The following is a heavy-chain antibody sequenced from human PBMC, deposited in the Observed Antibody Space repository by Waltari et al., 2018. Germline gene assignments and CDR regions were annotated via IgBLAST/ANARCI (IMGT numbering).Heavy chain of an antibody. CDR2: VMPTFATP. J-gene: IGHJ3*01. CDR1: GDTFSNYY. CDR3: ARGRETYSWSAWEF. V-gene: IGHV1-69*12. Sequence: QVHMVQSGPEVNQPGSSMNVSCKTSGDTFSNYYFNWVRQAPGRGLEWLGGVMPTFATPNYAQTVRDRVTIIADESTNTVYLQLRSLTVGDTAVYYCARGRETYSWSAWEFWGPGTRISVSS. D-gene: IGHD3-3*01.